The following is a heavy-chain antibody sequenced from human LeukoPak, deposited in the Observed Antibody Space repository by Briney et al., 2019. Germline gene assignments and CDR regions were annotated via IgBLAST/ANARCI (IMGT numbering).Heavy chain of an antibody. CDR3: AKDLYCSSTSCSLDY. J-gene: IGHJ4*02. CDR1: GFSFYHYW. V-gene: IGHV3-7*03. Sequence: PGGSLRLSCAASGFSFYHYWMTWVRQAPGKGLEWVANIKQDGSEMYYVDSVKGRFTISRDNAKNTLYLQMNSLRAEDTAVYYCAKDLYCSSTSCSLDYWGQGTLVTVSS. D-gene: IGHD2-2*01. CDR2: IKQDGSEM.